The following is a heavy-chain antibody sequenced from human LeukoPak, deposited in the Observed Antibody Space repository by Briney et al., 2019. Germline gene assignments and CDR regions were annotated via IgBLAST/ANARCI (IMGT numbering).Heavy chain of an antibody. Sequence: GGSLRLSCAASGFTFSGYYMSWIRQAPGKGLEWVSYICDSGRTIYYAGSVKGRFTISRDNAKNSVYLQMNNLRAEDTAVYYCERDRLGDYDHSGYYDKWGQGTLVTVSS. CDR1: GFTFSGYY. CDR3: ERDRLGDYDHSGYYDK. J-gene: IGHJ4*02. D-gene: IGHD3-22*01. V-gene: IGHV3-11*01. CDR2: ICDSGRTI.